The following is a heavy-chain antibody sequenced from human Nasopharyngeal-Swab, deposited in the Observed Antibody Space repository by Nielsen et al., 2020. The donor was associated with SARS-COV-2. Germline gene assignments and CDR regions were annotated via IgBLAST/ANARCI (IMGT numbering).Heavy chain of an antibody. D-gene: IGHD1-26*01. CDR3: ARVETTSYYYYMDV. CDR1: GGSISSGGYY. Sequence: SETLSLTCTVSGGSISSGGYYWSWIRQHPGKGLEWIGYIYYSGSTYYNPSLKSRVTISVDTSKNQFSLKLSSVTAADTAVYYCARVETTSYYYYMDVWGKGTTVTVSS. CDR2: IYYSGST. V-gene: IGHV4-31*03. J-gene: IGHJ6*03.